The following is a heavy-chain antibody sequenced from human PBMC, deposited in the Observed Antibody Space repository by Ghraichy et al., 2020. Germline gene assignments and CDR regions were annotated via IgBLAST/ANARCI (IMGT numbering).Heavy chain of an antibody. CDR1: GGSFSGYY. Sequence: SETLSLTCAVYGGSFSGYYWSWIRQPPGKGLEWNGEINHSGSTNYNPSLKSRVTISVDTSKNQFSLKLSSVTAADTAVYYCARDRASRDGYEFDYYYGMDVWGQGTTVTVSS. D-gene: IGHD5-24*01. V-gene: IGHV4-34*01. J-gene: IGHJ6*02. CDR2: INHSGST. CDR3: ARDRASRDGYEFDYYYGMDV.